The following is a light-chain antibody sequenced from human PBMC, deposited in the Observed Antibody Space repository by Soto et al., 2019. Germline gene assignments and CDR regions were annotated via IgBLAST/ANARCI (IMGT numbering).Light chain of an antibody. CDR3: CSYAGSSTSVV. Sequence: QSALTQPASVSGSPGQSITISCTGTSSDVGSYNLVSWYQQHPGKALKLMIYEVSKRPSGVSNRFSGSKSGNTASLTISGLQAEDEADYHCCSYAGSSTSVVFGGGTKLTVL. V-gene: IGLV2-23*02. CDR2: EVS. CDR1: SSDVGSYNL. J-gene: IGLJ2*01.